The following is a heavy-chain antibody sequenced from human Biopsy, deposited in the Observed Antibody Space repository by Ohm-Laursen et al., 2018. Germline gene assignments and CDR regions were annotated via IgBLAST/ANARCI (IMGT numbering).Heavy chain of an antibody. CDR2: MSPNTGNT. Sequence: ASVTVSCKASGYTFTSHDTNWVRQATGQGLEWMGWMSPNTGNTVYAQRFQDRVTMTSDTSTGTAYMELTSLTSDDTAVYFCARWETTLGRSLDSWGQGTLVAVSS. V-gene: IGHV1-8*01. CDR1: GYTFTSHD. D-gene: IGHD1-26*01. J-gene: IGHJ4*02. CDR3: ARWETTLGRSLDS.